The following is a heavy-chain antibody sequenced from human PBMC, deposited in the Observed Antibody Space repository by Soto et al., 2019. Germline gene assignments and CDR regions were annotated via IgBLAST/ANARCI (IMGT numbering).Heavy chain of an antibody. CDR1: GHSLSEVS. CDR3: ATESNSRELRIRPHFDS. CDR2: IDHEYSDR. V-gene: IGHV1-24*01. D-gene: IGHD1-7*01. Sequence: ASVKVSCKVSGHSLSEVSIHWVRQGPGKGLEWMGRIDHEYSDRNYAQKFQGRLTLTQDTSTDTAFMELSSLASEDTAVYYCATESNSRELRIRPHFDSWGRGTLVTVSS. J-gene: IGHJ4*02.